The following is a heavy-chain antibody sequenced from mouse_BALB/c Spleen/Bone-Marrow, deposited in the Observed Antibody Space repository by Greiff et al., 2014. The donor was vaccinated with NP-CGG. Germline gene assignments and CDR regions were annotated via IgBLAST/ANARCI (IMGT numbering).Heavy chain of an antibody. CDR3: AGKSYDSRGYYFDY. CDR1: GFNIKDTY. V-gene: IGHV14-3*02. Sequence: EVQLEESGAELVKPGASVKLSCTASGFNIKDTYMHWVKQRPEQGLEWIGRIDPANGNTKYDPKFQGKATITADTSSNTAYLQHSSLTSEDTAVYYCAGKSYDSRGYYFDYGGQGTTPTVPS. CDR2: IDPANGNT. J-gene: IGHJ2*01. D-gene: IGHD1-1*01.